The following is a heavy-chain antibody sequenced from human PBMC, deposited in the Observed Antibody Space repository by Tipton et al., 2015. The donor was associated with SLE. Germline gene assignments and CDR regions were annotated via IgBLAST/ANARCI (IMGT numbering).Heavy chain of an antibody. CDR1: GGSISSGGYY. J-gene: IGHJ4*02. Sequence: TLSLTCTVSGGSISSGGYYWSWIRQHPGKGLEWIGYIYYSGSTYYNPSLKSRVTISVDTSKNQFSLKLSSVTAADTAVYYCARGGAVGFDYWGQGTLVTVSS. D-gene: IGHD6-19*01. CDR2: IYYSGST. V-gene: IGHV4-31*03. CDR3: ARGGAVGFDY.